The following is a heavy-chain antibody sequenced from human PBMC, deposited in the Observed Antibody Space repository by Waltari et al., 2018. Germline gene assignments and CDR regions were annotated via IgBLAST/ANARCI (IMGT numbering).Heavy chain of an antibody. CDR2: SSDSGGGT. Sequence: EVQLLESGGGLVQPGGSLRLSCAASGFTFSSYAMSWVRQAPGKGLEWVSASSDSGGGTYYADSVKGRFAISRDNSKNTLYLQMSSLRAEDTAIFYCAKGQAMFGFLFDSWGQGTLVTVSS. CDR3: AKGQAMFGFLFDS. J-gene: IGHJ4*02. V-gene: IGHV3-23*01. D-gene: IGHD3-10*02. CDR1: GFTFSSYA.